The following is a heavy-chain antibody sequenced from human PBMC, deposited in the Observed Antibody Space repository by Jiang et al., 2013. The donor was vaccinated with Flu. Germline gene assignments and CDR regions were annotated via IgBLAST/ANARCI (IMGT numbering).Heavy chain of an antibody. CDR1: GFSFSDNH. Sequence: GGGLVKAGGSLRLSCAASGFSFSDNHMSWIRQAPGKGLEWVSCITSSGRTILYADSVKGRFTISRDNAKNSLHLQMNSLRVEDTAVYYCARDMAMVRGPFDFWGQGTLVTVSS. D-gene: IGHD3-10*01. V-gene: IGHV3-11*01. CDR3: ARDMAMVRGPFDF. J-gene: IGHJ4*02. CDR2: ITSSGRTI.